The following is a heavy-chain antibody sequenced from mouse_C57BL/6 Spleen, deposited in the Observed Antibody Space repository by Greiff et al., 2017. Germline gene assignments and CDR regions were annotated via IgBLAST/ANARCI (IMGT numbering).Heavy chain of an antibody. CDR1: GYTFTSYW. J-gene: IGHJ3*01. V-gene: IGHV1-72*01. CDR2: IDPNSGGT. CDR3: ASVYYDYGEGFAY. D-gene: IGHD2-4*01. Sequence: QVQLQQPGAELVKPGASVKLSCKASGYTFTSYWMHWVKQRPGRGLEWIGRIDPNSGGTKYNAKFKSKATLTVDKPSSTAYMQLSSRTFEDSAVYCGASVYYDYGEGFAYWGQGTLVTVSA.